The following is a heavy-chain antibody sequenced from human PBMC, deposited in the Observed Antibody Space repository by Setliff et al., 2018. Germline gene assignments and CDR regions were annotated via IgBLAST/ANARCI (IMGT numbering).Heavy chain of an antibody. Sequence: SVKVSCKASGYTFSESIVSWVRQAPGQGLEWMGIINTGGGSASYAQKFQGRVTMTSDTSTSTVYMEVNSVTSDDTAMYFCARGGMAAAGRKGVFEHWGQGTLVTVSS. CDR2: INTGGGSA. D-gene: IGHD6-13*01. J-gene: IGHJ4*02. V-gene: IGHV1-46*01. CDR1: GYTFSESI. CDR3: ARGGMAAAGRKGVFEH.